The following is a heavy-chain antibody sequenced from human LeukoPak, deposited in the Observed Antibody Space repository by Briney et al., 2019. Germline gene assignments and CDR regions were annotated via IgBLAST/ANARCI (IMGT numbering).Heavy chain of an antibody. V-gene: IGHV4-39*01. Sequence: SETLSLTCTVSGGSISSSGYYWGWIRQPPGKGLEWIGSIYYSGSTYYNPSLKSRVTISVDTSKNQFSLKLSSVTAADTAVYYCARLYCSSTSCYSWLWGQGTLVTVSP. CDR3: ARLYCSSTSCYSWL. CDR1: GGSISSSGYY. J-gene: IGHJ4*02. CDR2: IYYSGST. D-gene: IGHD2-2*01.